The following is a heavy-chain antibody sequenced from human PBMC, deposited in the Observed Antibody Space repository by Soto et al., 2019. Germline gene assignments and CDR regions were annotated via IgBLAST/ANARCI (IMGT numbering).Heavy chain of an antibody. Sequence: EVQLLESGGGLVQPGGSLRLSCAASGFTFSSYAMSWVRQAPGKGLEWVSAISGSGGSTYYADSVKGRFTISRDNSKNTLYLLMNSLRAEDTAVYYCAKSRHIVSVCHYWGQGTLVTVSS. CDR1: GFTFSSYA. CDR2: ISGSGGST. J-gene: IGHJ4*02. D-gene: IGHD5-12*01. V-gene: IGHV3-23*01. CDR3: AKSRHIVSVCHY.